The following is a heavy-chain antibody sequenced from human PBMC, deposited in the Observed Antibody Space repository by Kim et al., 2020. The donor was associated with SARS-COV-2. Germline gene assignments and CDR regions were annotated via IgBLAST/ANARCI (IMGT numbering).Heavy chain of an antibody. Sequence: SETLSLTCTVSGGSISSGGYYWSWIRQHPGKGLEWIGYIYYSGSTYYNPSLKSRVTISVDTSKNQFSLKLSSVTAADTAVYYCARAEVGATLYWGQGTLVTVSS. J-gene: IGHJ4*02. CDR2: IYYSGST. CDR1: GGSISSGGYY. V-gene: IGHV4-31*03. D-gene: IGHD1-26*01. CDR3: ARAEVGATLY.